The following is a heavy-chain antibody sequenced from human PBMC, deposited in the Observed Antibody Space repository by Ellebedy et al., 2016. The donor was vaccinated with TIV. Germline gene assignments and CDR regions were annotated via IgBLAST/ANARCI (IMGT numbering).Heavy chain of an antibody. Sequence: GGSLRLSXAASGFTFSSYGLHWVRQAPGKGLEWVTVISYDGSDQYYIDSVKGRFTISRDNSKNTLYLQMNSLRAEDTAVYYCAKDSSSSYYYYYMDVWGKGTTVTVSS. V-gene: IGHV3-30*18. J-gene: IGHJ6*03. CDR2: ISYDGSDQ. CDR3: AKDSSSSYYYYYMDV. CDR1: GFTFSSYG. D-gene: IGHD6-6*01.